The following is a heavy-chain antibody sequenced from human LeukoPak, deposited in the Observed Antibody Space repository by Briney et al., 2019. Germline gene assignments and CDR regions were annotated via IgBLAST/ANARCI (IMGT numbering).Heavy chain of an antibody. V-gene: IGHV4-59*01. CDR3: ARVWDTSMVSSYFDY. Sequence: SQTLSLTCTVSGASITTYYWSWIRQPPGRGLDLIGYIYYSGSTSSHPSLKSRVTISRDTSKNQFSLKLSSVTAADTAVYYCARVWDTSMVSSYFDYWGQGTLVTVSS. J-gene: IGHJ4*02. D-gene: IGHD5-18*01. CDR1: GASITTYY. CDR2: IYYSGST.